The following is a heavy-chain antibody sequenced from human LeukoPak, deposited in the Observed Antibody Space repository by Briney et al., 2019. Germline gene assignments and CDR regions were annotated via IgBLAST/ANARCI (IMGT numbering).Heavy chain of an antibody. CDR3: AKGYDFWSGYYLVY. Sequence: GGSLRLSCAASGFTFSNAWMSWVRQAPGKGLEWVGRIKSKTDGGTTDYAAPVKGRFTISRDDSKNTLYLQMNSLRAEDTAVYYCAKGYDFWSGYYLVYWGQGTLVTVSS. V-gene: IGHV3-15*01. D-gene: IGHD3-3*01. CDR1: GFTFSNAW. CDR2: IKSKTDGGTT. J-gene: IGHJ4*02.